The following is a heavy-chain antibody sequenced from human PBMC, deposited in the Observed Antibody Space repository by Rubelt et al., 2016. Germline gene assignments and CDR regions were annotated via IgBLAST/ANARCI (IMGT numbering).Heavy chain of an antibody. CDR1: GGSFSGYY. J-gene: IGHJ5*02. V-gene: IGHV4-34*01. CDR2: INHSGST. D-gene: IGHD2-15*01. Sequence: QVQLQQWGAGLLKPSETLSLTCAVYGGSFSGYYWSWIRQPPGKGLEWIGEINHSGSTNYNPSHKRRFTRTVETSKNQFSLKLRFVTAADTAVYYCASSRGVVAATPSEHWFDPWGQGTLVTVSS. CDR3: ASSRGVVAATPSEHWFDP.